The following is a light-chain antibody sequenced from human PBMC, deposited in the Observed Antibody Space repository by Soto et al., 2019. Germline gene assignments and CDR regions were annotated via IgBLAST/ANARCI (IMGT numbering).Light chain of an antibody. J-gene: IGLJ2*01. V-gene: IGLV2-8*01. CDR1: RSDVGGYNY. CDR3: SSFAGNNNLV. Sequence: QSALTQPPSASGSPGQSVTISCTGTRSDVGGYNYVSWYQQHPGKAPKLMISEVSKRPSGVPDRFSGSKSGNTASLTVSELQAEDEADYYCSSFAGNNNLVFGGGTKLTVL. CDR2: EVS.